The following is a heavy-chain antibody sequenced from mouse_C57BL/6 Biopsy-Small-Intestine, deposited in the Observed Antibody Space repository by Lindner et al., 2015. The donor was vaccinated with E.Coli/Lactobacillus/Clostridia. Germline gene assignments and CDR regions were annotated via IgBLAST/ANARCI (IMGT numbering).Heavy chain of an antibody. CDR3: ARGTGSYFDY. J-gene: IGHJ2*01. D-gene: IGHD4-1*01. V-gene: IGHV1-54*01. CDR2: IDPGSGGS. CDR1: GYAFTDYL. Sequence: VQLQESGAELVRPGTSVKVSCKASGYAFTDYLIEWVKLRPGQGLEWIGVIDPGSGGSNYNEKFKGKATLTADKSSSTAYMQLSSLTSEDSAVYFCARGTGSYFDYWGQGTTLTVSS.